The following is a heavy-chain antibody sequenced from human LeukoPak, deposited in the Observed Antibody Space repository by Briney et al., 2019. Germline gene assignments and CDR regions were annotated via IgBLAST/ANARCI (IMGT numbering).Heavy chain of an antibody. V-gene: IGHV4-59*01. CDR2: MYYTGST. CDR3: ARNFKN. Sequence: SGTLSLTCTVSGGSLSNYYWSWIRQPPGKGLEWIGYMYYTGSTYYNPSLKSRVTISVDTSKNQFSLKLRSVTAADTAVYYCARNFKNWGQGTLVTVSS. J-gene: IGHJ4*02. CDR1: GGSLSNYY. D-gene: IGHD2/OR15-2a*01.